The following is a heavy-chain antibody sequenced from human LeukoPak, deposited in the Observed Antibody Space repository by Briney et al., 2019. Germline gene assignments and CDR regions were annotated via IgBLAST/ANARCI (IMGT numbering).Heavy chain of an antibody. V-gene: IGHV4-34*01. CDR1: GGSFSGYY. J-gene: IGHJ4*02. D-gene: IGHD6-13*01. CDR2: INHSGST. Sequence: KPSETLSLTCAVYGGSFSGYYWSWIRQPPGKGLEWIGEINHSGSTNYNPSLKSRVTISVDTSKNQFSLKLSSVTAADTAVYYCARGLYSSSWYPRVLTYWGQGTLVTVSS. CDR3: ARGLYSSSWYPRVLTY.